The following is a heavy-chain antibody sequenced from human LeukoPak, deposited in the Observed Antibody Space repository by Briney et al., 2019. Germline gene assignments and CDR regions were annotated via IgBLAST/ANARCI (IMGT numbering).Heavy chain of an antibody. Sequence: GGSLRLSCAASVFTFDNYPIGWLRPAPGKGLEGVSNIFSSGDGTLYADFVKGRFTISRDNSKNTLYLQMNSLRVEDTALYYCAKRKVPASLGEAFDIWGQGTMVSVSS. CDR2: IFSSGDGT. J-gene: IGHJ3*02. V-gene: IGHV3-23*01. CDR1: VFTFDNYP. D-gene: IGHD3-16*01. CDR3: AKRKVPASLGEAFDI.